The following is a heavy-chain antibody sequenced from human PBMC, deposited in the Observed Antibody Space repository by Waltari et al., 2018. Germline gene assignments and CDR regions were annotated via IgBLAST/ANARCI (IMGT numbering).Heavy chain of an antibody. CDR3: VRGSNGWPGMDI. J-gene: IGHJ6*02. V-gene: IGHV3-74*02. CDR2: INPATGTT. CDR1: GFTFSSYA. Sequence: VQLVESGGGVVQPGRSLRLSCAASGFTFSSYAMYWVRQTPGKGLIWVSRINPATGTTNYEDSVRGRFTISGDNAKNTLFLQMDSLRDEDTAIYYCVRGSNGWPGMDIWGQGATVTVSS. D-gene: IGHD6-19*01.